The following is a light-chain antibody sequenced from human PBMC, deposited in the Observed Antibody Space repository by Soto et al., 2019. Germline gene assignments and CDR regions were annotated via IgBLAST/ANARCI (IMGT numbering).Light chain of an antibody. Sequence: QSALTQPPSASGSPGQSVTISCTGTSSDVGGYNYVSWYQQHPGKAPKLMIYEVNKWPSGVPDRFSGSKSGNTASLTVSGLQAEDEADYYCNSYAGSPYVFGTGTKLTVL. V-gene: IGLV2-8*01. CDR2: EVN. J-gene: IGLJ1*01. CDR1: SSDVGGYNY. CDR3: NSYAGSPYV.